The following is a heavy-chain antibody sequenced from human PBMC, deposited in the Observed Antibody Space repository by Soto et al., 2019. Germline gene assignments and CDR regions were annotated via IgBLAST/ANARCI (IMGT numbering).Heavy chain of an antibody. CDR1: GGSISSYY. D-gene: IGHD3-9*01. J-gene: IGHJ3*02. CDR3: ARTYYDILTGLKPVWFDI. Sequence: SETLSLTCTFSGGSISSYYWSWIRQPPGKGLEWIGYIYYSGSTNYNPSLKSRVTISVDTSKNQFSLKLSSVTAADTAVYYCARTYYDILTGLKPVWFDIWGQGTMVTVSS. CDR2: IYYSGST. V-gene: IGHV4-59*01.